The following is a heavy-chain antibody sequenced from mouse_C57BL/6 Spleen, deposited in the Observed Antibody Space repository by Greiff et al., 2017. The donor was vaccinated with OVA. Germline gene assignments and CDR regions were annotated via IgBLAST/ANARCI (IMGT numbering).Heavy chain of an antibody. V-gene: IGHV14-4*01. CDR2: IDPENGDT. CDR3: TTDTTVVGYFDV. CDR1: GFNIKDDY. D-gene: IGHD1-1*01. Sequence: EVQLQQSGAELVRPGASVKLSCTASGFNIKDDYMHWVKQRPEQGLEWIGWIDPENGDTEYASKFQGKATITADTSSNTAYLQLSSLTSEDTAVYYCTTDTTVVGYFDVWGTGTTVTVSS. J-gene: IGHJ1*03.